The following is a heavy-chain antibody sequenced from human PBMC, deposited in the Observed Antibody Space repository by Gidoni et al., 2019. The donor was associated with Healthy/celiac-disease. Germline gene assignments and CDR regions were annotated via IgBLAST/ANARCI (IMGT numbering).Heavy chain of an antibody. J-gene: IGHJ6*02. CDR1: GYTFTSYG. V-gene: IGHV1-18*01. CDR3: ARDSRYDFWSGYYSNPTYGMDV. Sequence: QFQLVQSGAEVKKPGASVKVSCKASGYTFTSYGISWVRQAPGKGLEWMGWISAYNGNTNYAQKLQGRVTMTTDTSTSTAYMELRSLRSDDTAVYYCARDSRYDFWSGYYSNPTYGMDVWGQGTTVTVSS. CDR2: ISAYNGNT. D-gene: IGHD3-3*01.